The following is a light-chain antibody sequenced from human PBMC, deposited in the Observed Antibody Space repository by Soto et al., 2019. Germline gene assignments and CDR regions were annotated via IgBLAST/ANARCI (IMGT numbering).Light chain of an antibody. J-gene: IGLJ3*02. V-gene: IGLV2-8*01. CDR1: SGDVGAYNY. Sequence: QSALTQPPSASGSPGQSVTISCPGTSGDVGAYNYVSWYQQHAGKAPKLVIYEVTKRPSGVPDRFSGSKSANTASLTVSGLQAEDEADYYCSSFASSSTWVFGGGTKLTVL. CDR2: EVT. CDR3: SSFASSSTWV.